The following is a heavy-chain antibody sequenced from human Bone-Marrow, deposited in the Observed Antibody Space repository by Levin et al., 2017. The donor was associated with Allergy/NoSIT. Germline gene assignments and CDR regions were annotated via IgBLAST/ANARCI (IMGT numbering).Heavy chain of an antibody. CDR3: AREISSGDYGFDY. V-gene: IGHV3-74*01. D-gene: IGHD3-16*01. CDR2: VNMAGRTT. Sequence: GESLKISCAASGFTFSTSWMHWVRQAPGKGLVWVARVNMAGRTTSYADSVKGRLTISRDNAKNTLYLQMNSLTLEDTAVYYCAREISSGDYGFDYWGRGTLVTVSS. CDR1: GFTFSTSW. J-gene: IGHJ4*02.